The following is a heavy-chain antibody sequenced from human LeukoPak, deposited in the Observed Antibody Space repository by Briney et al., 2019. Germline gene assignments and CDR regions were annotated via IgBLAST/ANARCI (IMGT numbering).Heavy chain of an antibody. J-gene: IGHJ4*02. D-gene: IGHD3-10*01. CDR1: GGSFSGYY. CDR3: GRVARRGPFDS. CDR2: INHSGST. V-gene: IGHV4-34*01. Sequence: SETLSLTCAVYGGSFSGYYWSWIRQPPGKGLEWFGEINHSGSTDDNPSLRSRVTISVDTSKNPFSQKLSSVTAADAAVYYCGRVARRGPFDSWGQGTLVTVSS.